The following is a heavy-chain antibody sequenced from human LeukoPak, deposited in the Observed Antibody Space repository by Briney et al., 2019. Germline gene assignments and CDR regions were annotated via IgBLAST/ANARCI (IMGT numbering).Heavy chain of an antibody. CDR2: IIPIFGIA. V-gene: IGHV1-69*04. CDR3: ARGGVVVTAFYFDY. CDR1: GGTFSSYA. J-gene: IGHJ4*02. Sequence: SVKVSCEASGGTFSSYAISWVRQAPGQGLEWMGRIIPIFGIANYAQKFQGRVTITADKSTSTAYMELSSLRSEDTAVYYCARGGVVVTAFYFDYWGQGTLVTVSS. D-gene: IGHD2-21*02.